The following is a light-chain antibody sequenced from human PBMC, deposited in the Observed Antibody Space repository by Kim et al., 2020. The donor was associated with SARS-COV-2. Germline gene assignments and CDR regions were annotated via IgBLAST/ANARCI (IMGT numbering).Light chain of an antibody. Sequence: DIQMTQSPSSVSASVGDRVTITCRASQSISSWVAWYQQKPGKAPKLLIYEASSLESGVPSRFSGSGSGTEFTLTISSLQPDDFATYYCQQYNSYSRLTFGGGTKVDIK. CDR1: QSISSW. J-gene: IGKJ4*01. CDR3: QQYNSYSRLT. CDR2: EAS. V-gene: IGKV1-5*01.